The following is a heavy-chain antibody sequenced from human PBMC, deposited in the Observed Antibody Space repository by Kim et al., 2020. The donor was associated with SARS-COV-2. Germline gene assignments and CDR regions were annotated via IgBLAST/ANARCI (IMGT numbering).Heavy chain of an antibody. V-gene: IGHV3-30*04. CDR2: ISYDGSNK. D-gene: IGHD2-15*01. CDR1: GFTFSSYA. Sequence: GGSLRLSCAASGFTFSSYAMHWVRQAPGKGLEWVAVISYDGSNKYYADSVKGRFTISRDNSKNTLYLQMNSLRAEDTAVYYCARVDEVAATRGFDYWGQGTLVTVSS. CDR3: ARVDEVAATRGFDY. J-gene: IGHJ4*02.